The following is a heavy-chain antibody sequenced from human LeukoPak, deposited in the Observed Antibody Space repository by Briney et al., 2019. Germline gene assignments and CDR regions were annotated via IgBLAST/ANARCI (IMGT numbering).Heavy chain of an antibody. D-gene: IGHD5-24*01. CDR2: INPNSGGT. V-gene: IGHV1-2*02. J-gene: IGHJ3*02. Sequence: ASVKVSCKASGYTFTGYYMHWVRQAPGQGPEWMGWINPNSGGTNYAQKFQGRVTMTRDTSINTAYMELSRLTSDDTAVYYCARHPDGYTAFDIWGQGTTVTVSS. CDR3: ARHPDGYTAFDI. CDR1: GYTFTGYY.